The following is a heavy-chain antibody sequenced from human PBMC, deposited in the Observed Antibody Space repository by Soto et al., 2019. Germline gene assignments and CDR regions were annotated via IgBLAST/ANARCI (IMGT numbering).Heavy chain of an antibody. CDR3: ASGVWVAAFDY. CDR2: IHHSGST. Sequence: SETLSLTCTVSCTSISTYYWSWIRQPPGKGLERIGYIHHSGSTKYNPSLKSRVTMSIDTPRNQFSLKLNSVTAADTAVYYCASGVWVAAFDYWGQGPLVPVSS. J-gene: IGHJ4*02. D-gene: IGHD3-16*01. CDR1: CTSISTYY. V-gene: IGHV4-59*01.